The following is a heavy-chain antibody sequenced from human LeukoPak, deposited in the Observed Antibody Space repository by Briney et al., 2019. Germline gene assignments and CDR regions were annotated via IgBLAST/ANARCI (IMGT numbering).Heavy chain of an antibody. D-gene: IGHD3-10*01. CDR3: ARDILLWFGDGHFDY. J-gene: IGHJ4*02. V-gene: IGHV3-21*01. Sequence: GGSLRLSCAASGFTFSSYSMNWGRQAPGKGLEWVSSISSSSSYIYYADSVKGRFTISRDNAKNTLYLQMNSLRAEDTAVYYCARDILLWFGDGHFDYWGQGTLVTVSS. CDR1: GFTFSSYS. CDR2: ISSSSSYI.